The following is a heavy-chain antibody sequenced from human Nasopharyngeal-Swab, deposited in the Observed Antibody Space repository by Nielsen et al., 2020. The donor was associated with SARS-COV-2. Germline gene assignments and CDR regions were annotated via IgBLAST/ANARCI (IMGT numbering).Heavy chain of an antibody. CDR3: ARTGITGRWFDP. D-gene: IGHD3-16*01. Sequence: VRQAPGKGLEWVGNIKEDGSEKYYVDSVKGRFTISRDNAKNSLYLQMNSLRAEDTAVYYCARTGITGRWFDPWGQGTLVTVSS. V-gene: IGHV3-7*03. CDR2: IKEDGSEK. J-gene: IGHJ5*02.